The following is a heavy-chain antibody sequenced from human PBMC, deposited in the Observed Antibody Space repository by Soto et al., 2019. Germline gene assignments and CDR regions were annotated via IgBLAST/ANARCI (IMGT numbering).Heavy chain of an antibody. CDR3: ARDSGIGAAGRFSFDP. CDR1: GCTFNDFA. D-gene: IGHD6-13*01. J-gene: IGHJ5*02. V-gene: IGHV3-9*01. CDR2: IDWNGANI. Sequence: EVQLVESGGGLVQPVRSLRLSCAASGCTFNDFAMHWVRQAPGKGLEWVASIDWNGANIAYAASVEGRFTISRDNVKNSLFLQMNSLRAEDTAFSFCARDSGIGAAGRFSFDPRGQGTLVTVSS.